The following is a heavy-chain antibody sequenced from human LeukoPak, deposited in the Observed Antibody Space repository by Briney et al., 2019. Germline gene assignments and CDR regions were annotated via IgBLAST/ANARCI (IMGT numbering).Heavy chain of an antibody. CDR3: ARASGYSSGWYRLSYYYGMDV. D-gene: IGHD6-19*01. J-gene: IGHJ6*02. V-gene: IGHV3-21*01. CDR2: ISSSSSYI. Sequence: GGSLRLSCAASGFTFSSYSMSWVRQAPGKGLEWFSSISSSSSYIYYADSVKGRFTISRDNAKNSLYLQMNSLRAEDMAVYYCARASGYSSGWYRLSYYYGMDVWGQGTTVTVSS. CDR1: GFTFSSYS.